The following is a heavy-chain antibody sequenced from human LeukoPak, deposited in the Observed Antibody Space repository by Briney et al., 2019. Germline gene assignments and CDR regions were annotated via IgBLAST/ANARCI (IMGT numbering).Heavy chain of an antibody. V-gene: IGHV3-21*01. CDR2: ISSSSSYI. CDR3: ARGEGGAVAGFVDY. D-gene: IGHD6-19*01. J-gene: IGHJ4*02. Sequence: KPGGSLRLSCAASGFTFRNYSMNGVRQAPGKGLEWDSSISSSSSYIYYADSVKGRFTISRDNAKNSLYLQMNSLRAEDTAVYYCARGEGGAVAGFVDYWGQGTLVTVSS. CDR1: GFTFRNYS.